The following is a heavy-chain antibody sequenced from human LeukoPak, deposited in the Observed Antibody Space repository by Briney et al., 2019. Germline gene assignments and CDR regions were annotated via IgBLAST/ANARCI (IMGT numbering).Heavy chain of an antibody. J-gene: IGHJ4*02. CDR2: ITKSSTYV. CDR3: ARGSGVYV. CDR1: GFTFRTHS. D-gene: IGHD2-8*01. V-gene: IGHV3-21*04. Sequence: PGGSLRLACEASGFTFRTHSINSVRQAPGKGLEWVSSITKSSTYVYYAHSVKGRFTISRDNANNCLFLQMNNLGVDDTGVYYCARGSGVYVWGQGTLVLVSS.